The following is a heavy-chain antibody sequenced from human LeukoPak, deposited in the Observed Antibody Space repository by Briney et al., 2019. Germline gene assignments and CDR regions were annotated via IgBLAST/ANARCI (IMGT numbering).Heavy chain of an antibody. J-gene: IGHJ4*02. CDR1: GFTFSSYA. CDR2: ISGSGGST. Sequence: GGSLRLSCAASGFTFSSYAMSWVRQAPGKGLEWVSAISGSGGSTYYADSVKGRFTISRDNSKNTLYLQMNNLRAEDTAVYYCAKNLLEYCSSTSCYTFDYWGQGTLVTFSS. CDR3: AKNLLEYCSSTSCYTFDY. D-gene: IGHD2-2*02. V-gene: IGHV3-23*01.